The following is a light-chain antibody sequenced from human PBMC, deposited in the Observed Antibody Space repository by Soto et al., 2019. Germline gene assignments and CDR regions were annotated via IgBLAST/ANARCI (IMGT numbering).Light chain of an antibody. J-gene: IGLJ1*01. Sequence: QSVLTQPASVSGSPGQSITISCTGTSSDVGGYNYVSWYQQHPGKAPKLMIYEVSNRPSGVSNRFSGSKSGNTASLTISGPQAEDEADYYCSSYTSSSTRVFGTGTRSPS. CDR3: SSYTSSSTRV. CDR1: SSDVGGYNY. CDR2: EVS. V-gene: IGLV2-14*01.